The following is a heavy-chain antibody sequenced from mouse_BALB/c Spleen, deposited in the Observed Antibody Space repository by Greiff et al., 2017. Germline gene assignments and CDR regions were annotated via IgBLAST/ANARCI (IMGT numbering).Heavy chain of an antibody. J-gene: IGHJ4*01. Sequence: DVHLVESGGGLVQPKGSLKLSCAASGFTFNTYAMNWVRQAPGKGLEWVARIRSKSNNYATYYADSVKDRFTISRDDSQSMLYLQMNNLKTEDTAMYYCVRHESYRNYAMDYWGQGTSVTVSS. V-gene: IGHV10-1*02. CDR1: GFTFNTYA. CDR2: IRSKSNNYAT. D-gene: IGHD2-14*01. CDR3: VRHESYRNYAMDY.